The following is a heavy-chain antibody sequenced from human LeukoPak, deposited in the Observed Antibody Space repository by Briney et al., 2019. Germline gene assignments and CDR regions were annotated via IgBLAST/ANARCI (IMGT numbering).Heavy chain of an antibody. D-gene: IGHD3-22*01. J-gene: IGHJ4*02. CDR3: ARRLDYYDSSGYYLPTDSDFDY. Sequence: GESLKISCKGSGYIFTSYWIGWVRQMPGKGLEWMGIIYPGDSDTRYSPSFQGQVTISADKSISTAYLQWSSLKASDTAMYYCARRLDYYDSSGYYLPTDSDFDYWGQGTLVTVSS. V-gene: IGHV5-51*01. CDR2: IYPGDSDT. CDR1: GYIFTSYW.